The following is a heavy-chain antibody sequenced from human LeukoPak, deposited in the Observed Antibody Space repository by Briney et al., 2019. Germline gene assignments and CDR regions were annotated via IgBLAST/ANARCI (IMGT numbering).Heavy chain of an antibody. CDR2: FDPEDGET. V-gene: IGHV1-24*01. CDR1: GYTLAELS. CDR3: ATDTSKLGYCSGGSCFGGTYYYMDV. Sequence: ASVKVSCKVSGYTLAELSMHWVRQAPGKGLEWMGGFDPEDGETIYAQKFQGRVTMTEDTSTDTAYMEPSSLRSEDTAVYYCATDTSKLGYCSGGSCFGGTYYYMDVWGKGTTVTVSS. D-gene: IGHD2-15*01. J-gene: IGHJ6*03.